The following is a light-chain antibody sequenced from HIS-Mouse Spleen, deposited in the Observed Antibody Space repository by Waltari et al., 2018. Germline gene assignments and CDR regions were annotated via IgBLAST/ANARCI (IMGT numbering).Light chain of an antibody. CDR2: EVS. Sequence: QSALTQPASCSGSPGQPITIPSPGTSRAVGGSNYAPWYQQPPGKAPKLMIYEVSNRPSGVSNRFSGSKSGNTASLTISGLQAEDEADYYCSSYTSSSTWVFGGGTKLTVL. J-gene: IGLJ3*02. V-gene: IGLV2-14*01. CDR3: SSYTSSSTWV. CDR1: SRAVGGSNY.